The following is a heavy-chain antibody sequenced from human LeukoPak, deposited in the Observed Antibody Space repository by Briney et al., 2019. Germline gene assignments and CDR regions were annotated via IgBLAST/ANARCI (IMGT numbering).Heavy chain of an antibody. V-gene: IGHV3-13*04. CDR2: IGTAGDT. Sequence: PGGSLRLSCAASGFTFSSYDMHWVRQATGKGLEWVSAIGTAGDTYYPGSVKGRFTISRENAKNSLYLQMNSLRAGDTAVYYCARSPGRYGELVYGMDVWGQGTTVTVSS. J-gene: IGHJ6*02. D-gene: IGHD3-10*01. CDR3: ARSPGRYGELVYGMDV. CDR1: GFTFSSYD.